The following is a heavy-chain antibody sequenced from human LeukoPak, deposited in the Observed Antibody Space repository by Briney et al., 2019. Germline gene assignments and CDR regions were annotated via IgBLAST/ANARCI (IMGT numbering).Heavy chain of an antibody. J-gene: IGHJ3*02. Sequence: SETLSLTCIVSGGSISSSSYYWGWIRQPPGKGLEWIGSTFYSGNTYYNPSLKSRVTISVDTSKNQFSLKLSSVTAADTAVYYCARHSGWSGHLDAFDIWGQGTMVTVSS. CDR1: GGSISSSSYY. D-gene: IGHD3-3*01. V-gene: IGHV4-39*01. CDR2: TFYSGNT. CDR3: ARHSGWSGHLDAFDI.